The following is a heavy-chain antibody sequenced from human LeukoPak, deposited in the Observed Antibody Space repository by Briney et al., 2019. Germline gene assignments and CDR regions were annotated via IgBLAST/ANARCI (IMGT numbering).Heavy chain of an antibody. CDR3: ASGSWSRRFAP. CDR2: MSDSGRT. D-gene: IGHD1-14*01. V-gene: IGHV4-34*01. J-gene: IGHJ5*02. Sequence: SETLSLTCAVYDESLNGYYWSWIRQPPGKGLEWIGEMSDSGRTTYNPSLESRATISAERSKNQFSLKLTSVTAADTAVYYCASGSWSRRFAPWGQGTLVTVPS. CDR1: DESLNGYY.